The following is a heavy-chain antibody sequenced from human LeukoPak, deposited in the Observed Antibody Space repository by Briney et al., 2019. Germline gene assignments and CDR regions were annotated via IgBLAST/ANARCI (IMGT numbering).Heavy chain of an antibody. CDR3: ARDMVSLYRGSSNWFDR. V-gene: IGHV1-2*04. Sequence: ASVKVSCKASGYTFTDYSIHCVRQAPGQGLEWMGWINPKSGDTAYAQKFQGWLTMTRDTSIHTAYMALSGLRSDDTAVYYCARDMVSLYRGSSNWFDRWGQGTLVTVSS. J-gene: IGHJ5*02. D-gene: IGHD3-10*01. CDR1: GYTFTDYS. CDR2: INPKSGDT.